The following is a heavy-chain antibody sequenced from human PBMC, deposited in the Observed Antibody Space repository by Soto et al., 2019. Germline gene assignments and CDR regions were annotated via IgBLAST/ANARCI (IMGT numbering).Heavy chain of an antibody. D-gene: IGHD2-8*01. V-gene: IGHV3-30-3*01. CDR1: GFTFSSYA. J-gene: IGHJ4*02. Sequence: QVQLVESGGGVVQPGRSLRLSCAASGFTFSSYAMHWVRQAPGKGLEWVAVISYDGSNKYYADSVKGRFTISRDNSKNTLYLQMNSLRAEDTAVYYCARACTNGVCYDTDDFDYGGQGTLVTVSS. CDR3: ARACTNGVCYDTDDFDY. CDR2: ISYDGSNK.